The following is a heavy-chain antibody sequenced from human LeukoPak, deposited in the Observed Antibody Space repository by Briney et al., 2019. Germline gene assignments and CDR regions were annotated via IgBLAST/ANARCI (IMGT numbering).Heavy chain of an antibody. J-gene: IGHJ3*02. D-gene: IGHD2-15*01. Sequence: GGSLRLSCAASGFTFSTYNMNWVRQAPGKGLEWVSSISTSNNYIYYPDSVKGRFTISRDNAKNSLYLQMNSPRAEDTAVYYCARLRHSLDAFDIWGQGTMVTVSS. CDR1: GFTFSTYN. CDR3: ARLRHSLDAFDI. CDR2: ISTSNNYI. V-gene: IGHV3-21*01.